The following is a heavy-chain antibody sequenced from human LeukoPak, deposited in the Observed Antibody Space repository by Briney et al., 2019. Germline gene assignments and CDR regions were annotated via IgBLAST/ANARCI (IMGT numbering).Heavy chain of an antibody. Sequence: GESLKISFHGSGYRFNSSWIAWVRQMPGKGLEWMGIIYPGDSDTRYSPSLQGQVTISADKSISTAYLQWSSLQASDSAMYYCARRHNSGWYSDYWGQGTLVTVSS. V-gene: IGHV5-51*01. D-gene: IGHD6-19*01. CDR2: IYPGDSDT. CDR1: GYRFNSSW. CDR3: ARRHNSGWYSDY. J-gene: IGHJ4*02.